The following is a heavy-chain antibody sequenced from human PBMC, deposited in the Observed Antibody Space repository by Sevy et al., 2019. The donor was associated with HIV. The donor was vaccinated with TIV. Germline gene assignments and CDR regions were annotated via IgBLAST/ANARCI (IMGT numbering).Heavy chain of an antibody. CDR3: AREANIVATILDV. CDR1: GGSISSGDYY. V-gene: IGHV4-30-4*01. J-gene: IGHJ6*04. CDR2: IDYSGNT. Sequence: SETLSLTCTVSGGSISSGDYYWSWIRQPPGKGLEWIGYIDYSGNTYYNPSIKSRVTISVDTSKNQFSLKRRSVTAADTAVYYCAREANIVATILDVWGKGTTVTVSS. D-gene: IGHD5-12*01.